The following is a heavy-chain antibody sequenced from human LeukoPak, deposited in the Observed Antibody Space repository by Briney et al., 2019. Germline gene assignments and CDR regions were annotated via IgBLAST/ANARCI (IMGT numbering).Heavy chain of an antibody. J-gene: IGHJ1*01. V-gene: IGHV1-69*13. CDR3: ARAADCSSTRCLNEYFQH. CDR2: IIPIFGTA. CDR1: GGTFSSYA. D-gene: IGHD2-2*01. Sequence: GASVKVSCKASGGTFSSYAISWVRQAPGQGLEWMGGIIPIFGTANYAQKFQGRVTITADESTSTAYMELSSLRSEDTAVYYCARAADCSSTRCLNEYFQHWGQGTLVTVSS.